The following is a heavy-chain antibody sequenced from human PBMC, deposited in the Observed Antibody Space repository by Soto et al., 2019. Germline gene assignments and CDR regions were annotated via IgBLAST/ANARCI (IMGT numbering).Heavy chain of an antibody. CDR1: WFPFSGSA. J-gene: IGHJ6*02. CDR3: TRPFRIATYYYYYGMDV. Sequence: GGSLRLSCATPWFPFSGSAMHWVRQASGEGLEWVGRIRSKANSYATAYAASVKGRFTISRDDSKNTAYLQMNSLKTEDTAVYYCTRPFRIATYYYYYGMDVWGQGTTVTVSS. V-gene: IGHV3-73*01. D-gene: IGHD6-13*01. CDR2: IRSKANSYAT.